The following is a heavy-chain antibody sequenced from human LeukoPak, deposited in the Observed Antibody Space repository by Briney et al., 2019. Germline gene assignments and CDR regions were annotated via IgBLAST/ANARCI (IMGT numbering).Heavy chain of an antibody. V-gene: IGHV3-11*01. CDR2: ISSSGSTI. CDR1: GFTFGDYY. J-gene: IGHJ6*03. CDR3: ARDGLGITMVRGVNPPPLSYYMDV. Sequence: GGSLRLSCAASGFTFGDYYMSWIRQAPGKGLEWVSYISSSGSTIYYADSVKGRFTISRDNAKNSLYLQMNSLRAEDTAVYYCARDGLGITMVRGVNPPPLSYYMDVWGKGTTVTISS. D-gene: IGHD3-10*01.